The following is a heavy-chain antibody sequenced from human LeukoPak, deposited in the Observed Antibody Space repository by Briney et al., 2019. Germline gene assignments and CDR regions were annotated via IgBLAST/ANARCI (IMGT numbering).Heavy chain of an antibody. CDR3: ARHVTVVVVAATQEFDY. CDR2: IYYSGST. CDR1: GGSFSGYY. V-gene: IGHV4-39*01. D-gene: IGHD2-15*01. Sequence: SETLSLTCAVYGGSFSGYYWGWIRQPPGKGLEWIGSIYYSGSTYYNPSLKSRVTISVDTSKNQFSLKLSSVTAADTAVYYCARHVTVVVVAATQEFDYWGQGTLVTVSS. J-gene: IGHJ4*02.